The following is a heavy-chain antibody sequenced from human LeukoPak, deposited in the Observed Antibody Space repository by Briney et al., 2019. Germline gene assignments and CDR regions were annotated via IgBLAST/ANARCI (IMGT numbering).Heavy chain of an antibody. CDR3: ARVGSLWFGELPVDY. CDR1: GFTFSGYA. CDR2: ISYDGSNK. J-gene: IGHJ4*02. Sequence: GGSLRLSCAASGFTFSGYAMHWVRQAPGKGLEWVAVISYDGSNKYYADSVKGRFTISRDNSKNTLYLQMNSLRAEDTAMYYCARVGSLWFGELPVDYWGQGTLVTVSS. V-gene: IGHV3-30*04. D-gene: IGHD3-10*01.